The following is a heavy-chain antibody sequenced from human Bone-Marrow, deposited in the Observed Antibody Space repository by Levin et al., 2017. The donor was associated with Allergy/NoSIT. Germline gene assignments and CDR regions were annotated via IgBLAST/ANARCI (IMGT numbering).Heavy chain of an antibody. D-gene: IGHD2-8*01. Sequence: PGGSLRLSCAASGFTFSSYSMNWVRQAPGKGLEWVSSISSSSSYIYYADSVKGRFTISRDNAKNSLYLQMNSLRAEDTAVYYCAREKGYCTNGVCFMKGHSSSWGGELDYWGQGTLVTVSS. J-gene: IGHJ4*02. CDR3: AREKGYCTNGVCFMKGHSSSWGGELDY. CDR2: ISSSSSYI. CDR1: GFTFSSYS. V-gene: IGHV3-21*01.